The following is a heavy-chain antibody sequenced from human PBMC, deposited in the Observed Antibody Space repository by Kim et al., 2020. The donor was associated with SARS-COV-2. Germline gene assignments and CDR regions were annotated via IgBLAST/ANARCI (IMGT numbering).Heavy chain of an antibody. CDR2: ISYDGSNK. J-gene: IGHJ4*02. V-gene: IGHV3-30*18. CDR3: AKDMGCPGRGGGSCYPDY. CDR1: GFTFSSYG. Sequence: GGSLRLSCAASGFTFSSYGMHWVRQAPGKGLEWVAVISYDGSNKYYADSVKGRFTISRDNSKNTLYLQMNSLRAEDTAVYYCAKDMGCPGRGGGSCYPDYWGQGTLVTVSS. D-gene: IGHD2-15*01.